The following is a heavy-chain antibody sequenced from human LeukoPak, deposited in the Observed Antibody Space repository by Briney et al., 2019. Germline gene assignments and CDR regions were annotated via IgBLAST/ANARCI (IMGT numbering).Heavy chain of an antibody. CDR2: IYYSGST. CDR3: ARLSQFGVLRFSYYMDV. Sequence: KSSETLSLTCTVSGGSISSSSYYWGWIRQPPGKGLEWIGSIYYSGSTYCNPSLKSRVTISVDTSKNQFSLKLSSVTAADTAVYYCARLSQFGVLRFSYYMDVWGKGTTVTVSS. J-gene: IGHJ6*03. V-gene: IGHV4-39*07. D-gene: IGHD3-3*01. CDR1: GGSISSSSYY.